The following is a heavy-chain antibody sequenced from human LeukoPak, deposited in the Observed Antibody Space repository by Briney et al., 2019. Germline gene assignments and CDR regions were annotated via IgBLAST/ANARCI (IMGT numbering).Heavy chain of an antibody. D-gene: IGHD3-3*01. Sequence: AGGSLRLSCTASGFTFGDYAMTWIRQAPGKGLQWVGLITGKGHGGTTKYAASVQGRFTISRDNAKNTPYLQMNSLRAEDTAVYYCARGGSQIFYYDFCDYWGQGTLVTVSS. CDR2: ITGKGHGGTT. CDR3: ARGGSQIFYYDFCDY. CDR1: GFTFGDYA. V-gene: IGHV3-49*03. J-gene: IGHJ4*02.